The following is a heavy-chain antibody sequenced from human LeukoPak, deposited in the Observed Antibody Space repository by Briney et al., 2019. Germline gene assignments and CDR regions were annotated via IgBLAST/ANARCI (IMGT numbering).Heavy chain of an antibody. V-gene: IGHV3-9*01. D-gene: IGHD4-17*01. CDR2: IRGSSGSI. J-gene: IGHJ3*02. Sequence: PGRSLRLSCAASGFTFDDYAMHWVRQAAGEGLEGVSGIRGSSGSIGCADSVERRFTISRDNAKNSLYLQMNSVTAEDTALYYCAKGYHDYGDSSDAFDIWAQGTMVTVSS. CDR1: GFTFDDYA. CDR3: AKGYHDYGDSSDAFDI.